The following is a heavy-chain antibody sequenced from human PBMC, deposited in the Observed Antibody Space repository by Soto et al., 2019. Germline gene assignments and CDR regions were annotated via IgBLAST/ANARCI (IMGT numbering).Heavy chain of an antibody. J-gene: IGHJ3*02. Sequence: SETLSLTCTVSGGSISGYYWAWVRQPPEKGLEWIGYIYYGGTISSNPSLNSRVTISVDTSKNQFSLKLSSVTAADTAVYYCARVWGGAFDIWGQGTMVTVSS. D-gene: IGHD3-10*01. V-gene: IGHV4-59*01. CDR2: IYYGGTI. CDR3: ARVWGGAFDI. CDR1: GGSISGYY.